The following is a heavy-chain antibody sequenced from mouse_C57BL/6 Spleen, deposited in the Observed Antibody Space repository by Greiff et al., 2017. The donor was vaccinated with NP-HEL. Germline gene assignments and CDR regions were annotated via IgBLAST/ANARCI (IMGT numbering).Heavy chain of an antibody. V-gene: IGHV1-26*01. CDR2: INPNNGGT. CDR1: GYTFTDYY. CDR3: ARRRSSAWFAY. Sequence: EVQLQQSGPELVKPGASVKISCKASGYTFTDYYMNWVKQSHGKSLEWIGDINPNNGGTSYNQKFKGKATLTVDKSSSTAYMVLRSLTSEDSAVYYCARRRSSAWFAYWGQGTLVTVSA. D-gene: IGHD3-1*01. J-gene: IGHJ3*01.